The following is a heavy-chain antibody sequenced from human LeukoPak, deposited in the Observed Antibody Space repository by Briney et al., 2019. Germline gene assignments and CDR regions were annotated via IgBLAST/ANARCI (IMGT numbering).Heavy chain of an antibody. CDR3: ATTWGYFDY. CDR1: GGSISSYS. CDR2: ISYSGNT. Sequence: SETPSLTCTVSGGSISSYSWSWIRQLPGKGLEWIGYISYSGNTNYNPSLKSRVTISLDSSKSQFSLRLSSVTAADTAVYYCATTWGYFDYWGQGALVTVSS. V-gene: IGHV4-59*01. D-gene: IGHD7-27*01. J-gene: IGHJ4*02.